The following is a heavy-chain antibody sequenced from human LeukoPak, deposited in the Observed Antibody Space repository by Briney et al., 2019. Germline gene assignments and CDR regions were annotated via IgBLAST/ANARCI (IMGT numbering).Heavy chain of an antibody. V-gene: IGHV4-34*01. CDR3: ARTRWLQSLFDY. Sequence: SETLSLTCVVYGVSFSGYYWSWIRQPPGKGLEWIGEINHSGSTNYNPSLKSLITISVDTSKNQFSLKLRSVTAADTAVYYCARTRWLQSLFDYWGQGTLVTVSS. CDR2: INHSGST. D-gene: IGHD5-24*01. CDR1: GVSFSGYY. J-gene: IGHJ4*02.